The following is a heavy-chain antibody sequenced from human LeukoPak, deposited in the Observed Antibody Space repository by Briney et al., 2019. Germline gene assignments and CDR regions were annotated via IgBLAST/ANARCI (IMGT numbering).Heavy chain of an antibody. J-gene: IGHJ4*02. CDR2: ISSSGNTK. D-gene: IGHD5-18*01. CDR1: GFTFTDYY. Sequence: GGSLRLSCAASGFTFTDYYMSWIRQAPGKGLEWVSYISSSGNTKNYADSVRGRFTISRDNAKNSVYLQMNSLRAEDTAVYYCARGRYSYGLLDFWGQGTLITVSS. CDR3: ARGRYSYGLLDF. V-gene: IGHV3-11*01.